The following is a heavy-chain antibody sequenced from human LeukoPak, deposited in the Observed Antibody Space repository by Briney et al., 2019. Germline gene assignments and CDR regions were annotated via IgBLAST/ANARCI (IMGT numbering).Heavy chain of an antibody. CDR1: GGTFSSYA. CDR2: IIPIFGTA. CDR3: ARVVPAAIGGYYYYYYYMDV. V-gene: IGHV1-69*13. J-gene: IGHJ6*03. Sequence: SXXVSCKASGGTFSSYAISWVRQAPGQGLEWMGGIIPIFGTANYAKKFQGRVTITADESKSTDYMELRRLRAEDKAVYYCARVVPAAIGGYYYYYYYMDVWGKGTTVTVSS. D-gene: IGHD2-2*02.